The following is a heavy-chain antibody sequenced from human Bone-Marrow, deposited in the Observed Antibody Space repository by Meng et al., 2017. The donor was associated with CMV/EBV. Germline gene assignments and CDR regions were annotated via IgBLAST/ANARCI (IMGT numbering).Heavy chain of an antibody. J-gene: IGHJ4*02. D-gene: IGHD3-16*01. CDR3: ARGHVAYYS. CDR2: IYTDDAT. CDR1: GFTFDDYA. Sequence: GGSLRLSCAASGFTFDDYAMHWVRQAPGKGLEWVSIIYTDDATFYADSVKGRFTISRDNSRNTVYLQMHGLRAEDTAVYFCARGHVAYYSWGQGTLVTVSS. V-gene: IGHV3-53*01.